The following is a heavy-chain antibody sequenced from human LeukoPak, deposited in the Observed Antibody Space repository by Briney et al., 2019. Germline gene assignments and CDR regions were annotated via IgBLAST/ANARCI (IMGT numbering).Heavy chain of an antibody. CDR1: GFTFSSYE. Sequence: GGSLRLSCGASGFTFSSYELYWVRQAPGKGLEWISYISSSSTIIKYADSVRGRFTISRDDARESLYLQMSSLRADDTAIYYCGASRQYVGAFNSWGQGTLVTVSS. D-gene: IGHD3-16*01. CDR2: ISSSSTII. CDR3: GASRQYVGAFNS. J-gene: IGHJ3*02. V-gene: IGHV3-48*03.